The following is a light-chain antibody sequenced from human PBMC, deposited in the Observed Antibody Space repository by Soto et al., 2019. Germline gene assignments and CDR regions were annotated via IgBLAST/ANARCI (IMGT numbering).Light chain of an antibody. CDR3: AAWDDSLNVYV. CDR2: SNN. CDR1: SSNIGSNT. J-gene: IGLJ1*01. Sequence: QSVLTQPPSASGTPGQRVTISCSGSSSNIGSNTVNWYQQLPGTAPKLLIYSNNQRPSGVPDRFSGSKSGTSASLAISGLQSEDEADYYCAAWDDSLNVYVFGTGTNVTV. V-gene: IGLV1-44*01.